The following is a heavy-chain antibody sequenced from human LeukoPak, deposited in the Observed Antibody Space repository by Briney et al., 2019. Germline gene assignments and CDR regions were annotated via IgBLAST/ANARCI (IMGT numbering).Heavy chain of an antibody. CDR3: ARAVPYYFGSGSTEEFDY. CDR2: INPSGGST. Sequence: ASVKVSCKASGYTFTNYYIHWVRQAPGQGLECMGIINPSGGSTSYAQKFQGRVTMTTDTSTSTAYMELRSLRSDDTAVYYCARAVPYYFGSGSTEEFDYWGQGTLVTVSS. V-gene: IGHV1-46*01. D-gene: IGHD3-10*01. CDR1: GYTFTNYY. J-gene: IGHJ4*02.